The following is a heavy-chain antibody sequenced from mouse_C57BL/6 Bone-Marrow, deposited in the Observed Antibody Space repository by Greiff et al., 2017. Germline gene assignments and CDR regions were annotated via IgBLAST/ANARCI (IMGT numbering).Heavy chain of an antibody. D-gene: IGHD2-12*01. CDR1: GFTFSSYA. J-gene: IGHJ2*01. CDR3: ARVTIVRFDY. CDR2: ISDGGSYT. Sequence: EVKLVESGGGLVKPGGSLTLSCAASGFTFSSYAMSWVRQTPEKRLEWVATISDGGSYTYYPDNVKGRFTISRDNAKNNLYLQMSHLKSEDTAMYYCARVTIVRFDYWGQGTTLTASS. V-gene: IGHV5-4*03.